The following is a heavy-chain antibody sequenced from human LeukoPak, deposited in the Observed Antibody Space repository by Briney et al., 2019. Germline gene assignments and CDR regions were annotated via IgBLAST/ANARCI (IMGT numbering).Heavy chain of an antibody. V-gene: IGHV3-11*01. D-gene: IGHD2-15*01. Sequence: GGSLRLSCAAPGFTFSDYYMSWNRQAPGKGLEWVSYISSSGSTIHYADSVKGRFTISRDNAKNSLYLQMNSLRAEDTAVYYCARVYSVHWYFDLWGRGTLVTVSS. CDR2: ISSSGSTI. CDR3: ARVYSVHWYFDL. CDR1: GFTFSDYY. J-gene: IGHJ2*01.